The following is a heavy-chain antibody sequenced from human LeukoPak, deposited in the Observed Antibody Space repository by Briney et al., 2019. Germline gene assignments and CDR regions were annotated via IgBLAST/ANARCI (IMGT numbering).Heavy chain of an antibody. CDR1: GFTFSSYG. D-gene: IGHD6-6*01. Sequence: GGSLRLSCAASGFTFSSYGMHWVRQAPGKWLEWVAVIWYDGSNKYYADSVKGRFTISRDNSKNTLYLQMNSLRAEDTAVYCCARGWWYSSSSGEEDFDYWGQGTLVTVSS. J-gene: IGHJ4*02. CDR2: IWYDGSNK. V-gene: IGHV3-33*01. CDR3: ARGWWYSSSSGEEDFDY.